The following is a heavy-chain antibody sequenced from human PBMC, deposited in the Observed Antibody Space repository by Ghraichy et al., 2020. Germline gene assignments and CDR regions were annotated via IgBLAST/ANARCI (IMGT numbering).Heavy chain of an antibody. CDR2: VYSGGST. J-gene: IGHJ6*03. V-gene: IGHV3-53*01. Sequence: GALRLSCAASGLTVSSNDMSWVRQAPGKGLEWVSVVYSGGSTYYADSVKGRFTISRDNSKNTLYLQMDSLRAEDTAVYYCAREQATVTTLYYYYYMDVWGKGTTVTVSS. D-gene: IGHD4-17*01. CDR1: GLTVSSND. CDR3: AREQATVTTLYYYYYMDV.